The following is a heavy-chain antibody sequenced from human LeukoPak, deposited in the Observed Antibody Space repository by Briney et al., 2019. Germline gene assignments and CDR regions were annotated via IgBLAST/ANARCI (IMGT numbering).Heavy chain of an antibody. CDR2: IIPIFGTA. V-gene: IGHV1-69*05. Sequence: AVKVSCKASGGTFSSYTISWVRQAPGQGLEWMGRIIPIFGTANYAQKFQGRVTITTDESTSTAYMELSSLRSEDTAVYYCARRRESSGLIFDYWGQGTLLTVSS. J-gene: IGHJ4*02. D-gene: IGHD6-19*01. CDR3: ARRRESSGLIFDY. CDR1: GGTFSSYT.